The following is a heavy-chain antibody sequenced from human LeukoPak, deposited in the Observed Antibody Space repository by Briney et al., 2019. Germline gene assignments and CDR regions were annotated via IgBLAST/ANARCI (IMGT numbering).Heavy chain of an antibody. D-gene: IGHD5-18*01. CDR2: IYDGGST. Sequence: SGTLSLTCTVSGGSISSSSYYWGWIRPPPGRGLEWVGSIYDGGSTYYNPSLKSRVTISVDTSKNQCSLKLSSVTAADTVVYYCARISSGYSYGASYYYYYMDVGGKGTTVTVS. V-gene: IGHV4-39*07. J-gene: IGHJ6*03. CDR1: GGSISSSSYY. CDR3: ARISSGYSYGASYYYYYMDV.